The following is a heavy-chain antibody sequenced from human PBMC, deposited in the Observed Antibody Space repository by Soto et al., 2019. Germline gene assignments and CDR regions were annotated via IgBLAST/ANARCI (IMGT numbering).Heavy chain of an antibody. CDR2: IYYSGST. CDR3: ARDKSRGANNWFDP. V-gene: IGHV4-61*01. Sequence: QVQLQESGPGLVKPSETLSLTCTVSGGSVSSGSYYWSWIRQPPGKGLEWIGYIYYSGSTNYNPSLKRRVTISVDTSKNQVARKLSSVTAADTAVYYCARDKSRGANNWFDPWGQGTLVTVSS. D-gene: IGHD1-26*01. CDR1: GGSVSSGSYY. J-gene: IGHJ5*02.